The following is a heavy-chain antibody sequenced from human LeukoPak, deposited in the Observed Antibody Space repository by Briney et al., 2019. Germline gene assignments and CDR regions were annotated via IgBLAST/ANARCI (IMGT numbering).Heavy chain of an antibody. J-gene: IGHJ4*02. CDR1: GFTFSSYS. D-gene: IGHD2-15*01. CDR2: ISSSSSTI. CDR3: ARGTSRYCSGGSCYTPLDY. V-gene: IGHV3-48*04. Sequence: GGSLRLSCAASGFTFSSYSMNWVRQAPGKGLEWVSYISSSSSTIYYADSVKGRFNISRDNDKNSLYLQMNSLRAEDTAVYYCARGTSRYCSGGSCYTPLDYWGQGTLVTASS.